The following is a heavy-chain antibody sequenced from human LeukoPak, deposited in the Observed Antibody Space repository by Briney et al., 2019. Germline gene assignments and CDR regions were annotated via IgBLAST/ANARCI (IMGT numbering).Heavy chain of an antibody. V-gene: IGHV3-23*01. J-gene: IGHJ4*02. CDR3: AKESTYYDFWSGYFNSPYYFDY. CDR2: ISGSGGST. CDR1: GFTFSSYA. D-gene: IGHD3-3*01. Sequence: PGGSLRLSCAASGFTFSSYAMSWVRQAPGKRLEWVSAISGSGGSTYYADSVKGRFTISRDNSKNTLYLQMNSLRAEDTAVYYCAKESTYYDFWSGYFNSPYYFDYWGQGTLVTVSS.